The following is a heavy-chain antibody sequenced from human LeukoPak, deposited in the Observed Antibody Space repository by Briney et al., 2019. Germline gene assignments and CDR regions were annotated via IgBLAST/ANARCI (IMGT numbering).Heavy chain of an antibody. D-gene: IGHD6-19*01. V-gene: IGHV1-2*02. CDR2: INPNSGGT. Sequence: ASVKVSCKASGYTFTGYYMHWVRQAPGQGLEWMGWINPNSGGTNYAQKFQGRVTMTRDTSISTAYMELSRLRSDDTAVYYCARARPAIAVAGTRVVDYWGQGTLVTVSS. J-gene: IGHJ4*02. CDR3: ARARPAIAVAGTRVVDY. CDR1: GYTFTGYY.